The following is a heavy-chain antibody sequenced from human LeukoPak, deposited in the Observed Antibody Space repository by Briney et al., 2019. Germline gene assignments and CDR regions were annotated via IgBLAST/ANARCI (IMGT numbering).Heavy chain of an antibody. CDR1: GVSISSYY. D-gene: IGHD3-10*01. V-gene: IGHV4-4*07. J-gene: IGHJ4*02. CDR2: IYTSGST. Sequence: SETLSLTCTFSGVSISSYYWSWIRQPAGKGLEWIGRIYTSGSTNYNPSLKSRVTMSVDTSKNQFSLKLSSVTAADTAVYYCARYNKFAPQNYYGSGSYYKGYFDYWGQGTLVTVSS. CDR3: ARYNKFAPQNYYGSGSYYKGYFDY.